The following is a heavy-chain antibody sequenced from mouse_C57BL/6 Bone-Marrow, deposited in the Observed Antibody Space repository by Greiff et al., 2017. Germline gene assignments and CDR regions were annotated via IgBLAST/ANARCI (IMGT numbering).Heavy chain of an antibody. CDR1: GFSFNTYA. CDR2: IRSKSNNYAT. V-gene: IGHV10-1*01. D-gene: IGHD2-5*01. CDR3: VSHSNYDAMDY. J-gene: IGHJ4*01. Sequence: EVMLVESGGGLVQPKGSLKLSCAASGFSFNTYAMNWVRQAPGKGLEWVARIRSKSNNYATYYADSVKDRFTISRDDSESMLYLQMNNLKTEDTAMYYCVSHSNYDAMDYWGQGTSVTVSS.